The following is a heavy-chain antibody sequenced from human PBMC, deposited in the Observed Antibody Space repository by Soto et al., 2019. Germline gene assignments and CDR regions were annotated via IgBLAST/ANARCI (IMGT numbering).Heavy chain of an antibody. CDR3: ARGGPRDGYRDLDY. CDR2: ITNSGGST. V-gene: IGHV3-23*01. D-gene: IGHD5-18*01. J-gene: IGHJ4*02. Sequence: EVQLLESGGDLVQPGGSLRLSCAASGFAFNTYAMTWVRQSPGKGLEWVSCITNSGGSTYFADSVKGRFTISRDNSKSTLYLQMSSLSAEDTAVHYCARGGPRDGYRDLDYWGPGTQVTVSS. CDR1: GFAFNTYA.